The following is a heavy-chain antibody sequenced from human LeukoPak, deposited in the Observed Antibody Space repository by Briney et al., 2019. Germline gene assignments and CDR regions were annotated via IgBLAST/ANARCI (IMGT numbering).Heavy chain of an antibody. J-gene: IGHJ4*02. CDR1: GSTFRGYP. V-gene: IGHV3-64D*09. CDR2: ISDNRGST. D-gene: IGHD5-18*01. CDR3: VCPESGYSHGYGY. Sequence: GGSLRPSCSASGSTFRGYPMDWVRQAPGRGREYVSAISDNRGSTYYADSVKGRFTISRDNSMNTLYLQMSSLRPEDTAVYYCVCPESGYSHGYGYWGQGTLVTVSS.